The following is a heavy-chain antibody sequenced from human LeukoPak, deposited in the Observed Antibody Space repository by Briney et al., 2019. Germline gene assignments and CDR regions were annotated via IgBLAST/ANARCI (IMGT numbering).Heavy chain of an antibody. CDR1: GGSISSHY. J-gene: IGHJ4*02. D-gene: IGHD3-3*01. V-gene: IGHV4-59*11. CDR3: ARGYYDFWSGYPKNYFDY. CDR2: IYYSGST. Sequence: SETLSLTCTVSGGSISSHYWSWILQPPGKGLEWIGYIYYSGSTNYNPSLKSRVTISVDTSKNQFSLKLSSVTAADTAVYYCARGYYDFWSGYPKNYFDYWGQGTLVTVSS.